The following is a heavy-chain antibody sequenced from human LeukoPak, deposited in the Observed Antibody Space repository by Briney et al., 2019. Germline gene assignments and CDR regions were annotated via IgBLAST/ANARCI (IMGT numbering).Heavy chain of an antibody. Sequence: PSQTLSLTCAVSGGSISSGGYSWSWIRQPPGKGLEWIGYIYHSGSTYYNPSLKSRVTISVDRSKNQFSLKLGSVTAADTAVYYCARVSSSWYGYGMDVWGQGTTVTVSS. CDR1: GGSISSGGYS. J-gene: IGHJ6*02. CDR3: ARVSSSWYGYGMDV. V-gene: IGHV4-30-2*01. D-gene: IGHD6-13*01. CDR2: IYHSGST.